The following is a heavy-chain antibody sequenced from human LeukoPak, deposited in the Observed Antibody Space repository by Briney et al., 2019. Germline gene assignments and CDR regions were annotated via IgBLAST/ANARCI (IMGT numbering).Heavy chain of an antibody. CDR1: GGSISSSSYY. D-gene: IGHD2-15*01. CDR3: ARQQDIVVVVAATSERCFDY. J-gene: IGHJ4*02. CDR2: IYYSGST. V-gene: IGHV4-39*01. Sequence: TETLSLTCTVSGGSISSSSYYWGWIRQPPGKGLEWIGGIYYSGSTYYNPSLKSRVTISVDTSKNQFSLKLSSVTAADTAVYYCARQQDIVVVVAATSERCFDYWGQGTLVTVSS.